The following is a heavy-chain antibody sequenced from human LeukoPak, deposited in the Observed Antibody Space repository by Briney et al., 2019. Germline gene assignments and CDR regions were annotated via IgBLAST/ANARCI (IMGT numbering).Heavy chain of an antibody. CDR1: EFTFSSYA. D-gene: IGHD2-2*01. CDR3: ARTYCSSTSCYYYYYGMDV. CDR2: ISYDGSNK. V-gene: IGHV3-30-3*01. Sequence: GGSLRLSCAASEFTFSSYAMHWVRQAPGKGLEWVAVISYDGSNKYYADSVKGRFTISRDNSKNTLYLQMNSLRAEDTAVYYCARTYCSSTSCYYYYYGMDVWGQGTTVTVSS. J-gene: IGHJ6*02.